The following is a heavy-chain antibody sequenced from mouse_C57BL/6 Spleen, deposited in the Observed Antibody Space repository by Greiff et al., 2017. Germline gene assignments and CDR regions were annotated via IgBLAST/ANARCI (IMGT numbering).Heavy chain of an antibody. D-gene: IGHD2-2*01. CDR2: INPSRGYT. J-gene: IGHJ1*03. V-gene: IGHV1-4*01. CDR3: ARGYGYDNWYFDV. Sequence: VQLQQSGAELARPGASVKMSCKASGYTFTSYTMHWVKQRPGQGLEWIGYINPSRGYTKYNQKFKDKATLTADKSSSTAYMQLSSLTSEDSAVYYCARGYGYDNWYFDVWGTGTTVTVSS. CDR1: GYTFTSYT.